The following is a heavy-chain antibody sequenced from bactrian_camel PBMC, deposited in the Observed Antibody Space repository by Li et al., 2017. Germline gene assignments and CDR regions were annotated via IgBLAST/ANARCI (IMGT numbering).Heavy chain of an antibody. CDR3: AASRLYWGHDY. V-gene: IGHV3S31*01. CDR2: INGGGDTI. D-gene: IGHD2*01. CDR1: GFIFRNYA. Sequence: VQLVESGGDLVQPGGSLRLACAASGFIFRNYAMSWVRQAQGKGLEWVSSINGGGDTIFYEDPVKGRFTISRDNAKNTLYLQMNGLKTEDTAVYYCAASRLYWGHDYWGQGTQVTVS. J-gene: IGHJ4*01.